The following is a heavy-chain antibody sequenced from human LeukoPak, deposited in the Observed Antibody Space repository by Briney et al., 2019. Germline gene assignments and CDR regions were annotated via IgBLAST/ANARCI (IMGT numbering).Heavy chain of an antibody. J-gene: IGHJ6*02. CDR3: ARDEECSSTSCYPHGMDV. V-gene: IGHV3-23*01. D-gene: IGHD2-2*01. CDR2: ISGSGGST. Sequence: GGSLRLSCAASGFTFSNYAMSWVRQAPGKGLEWVSAISGSGGSTYYADSVKGRFTVSRDNSKNTLYLQMNSLRAEDTAVYYCARDEECSSTSCYPHGMDVWGQGTTVTVSS. CDR1: GFTFSNYA.